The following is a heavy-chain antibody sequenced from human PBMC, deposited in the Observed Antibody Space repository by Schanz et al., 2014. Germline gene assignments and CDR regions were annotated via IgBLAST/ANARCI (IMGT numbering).Heavy chain of an antibody. J-gene: IGHJ4*03. D-gene: IGHD2-2*01. Sequence: QVQLVESGGGVVQPGRSLRLSCAAYGFTLSSYAMHWVRQAPGKGLEWVAVISYDGSNKYYADSVKGRFTISRDNSKNTLYLQMNTLRAEDTAVYYCAKDSTHIDIVLVPTAIDYWGQGTTVTVSS. V-gene: IGHV3-30-3*01. CDR2: ISYDGSNK. CDR3: AKDSTHIDIVLVPTAIDY. CDR1: GFTLSSYA.